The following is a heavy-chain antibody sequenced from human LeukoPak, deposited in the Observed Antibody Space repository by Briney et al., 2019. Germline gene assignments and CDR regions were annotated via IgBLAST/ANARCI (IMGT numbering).Heavy chain of an antibody. D-gene: IGHD1-26*01. CDR1: GYTFTSYG. CDR3: ARVGATTHY. Sequence: ASVKVSCKASGYTFTSYGISWVRQMPGKGLEWMGIIYPGDSDTRYSPSFQGQVTISADKSISTAYLQWSSLKASDTAMYYCARVGATTHYWGQGTLVTVSS. V-gene: IGHV5-51*01. CDR2: IYPGDSDT. J-gene: IGHJ4*02.